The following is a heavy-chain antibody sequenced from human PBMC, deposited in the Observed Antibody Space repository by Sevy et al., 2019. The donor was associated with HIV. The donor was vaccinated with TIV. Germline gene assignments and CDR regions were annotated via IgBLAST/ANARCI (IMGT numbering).Heavy chain of an antibody. CDR2: LFPGNSDV. Sequence: KAAGSLKISCQASGYSFTAHWIGWVRQMPGKGLEWMGILFPGNSDVRSFQGQVTVSVDRSTNTAYLQWGSLTASDSAIYYCARGGHLSLDAFDVWGLGTMVTVSS. CDR1: GYSFTAHW. CDR3: ARGGHLSLDAFDV. J-gene: IGHJ3*01. V-gene: IGHV5-51*01. D-gene: IGHD2-15*01.